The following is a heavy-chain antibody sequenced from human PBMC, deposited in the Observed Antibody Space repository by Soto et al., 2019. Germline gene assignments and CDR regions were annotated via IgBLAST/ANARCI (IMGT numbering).Heavy chain of an antibody. V-gene: IGHV1-18*01. CDR2: ISAYNGNT. CDR3: ARRGLVAAPDAFDI. J-gene: IGHJ3*02. D-gene: IGHD2-15*01. CDR1: GYTFTSYG. Sequence: ASVKVSCKASGYTFTSYGISWVRQAPGQGLEWMGWISAYNGNTNYAQKLQGRVTMTTDTSTSTAYMELRSLRSDDTTVYYCARRGLVAAPDAFDIWGQGTMVTVSS.